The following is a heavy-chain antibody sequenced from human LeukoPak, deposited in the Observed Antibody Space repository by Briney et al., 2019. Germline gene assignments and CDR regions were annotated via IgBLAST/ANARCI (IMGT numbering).Heavy chain of an antibody. D-gene: IGHD4-17*01. Sequence: PGGSLRLSRAASGFTFDDYTMHWVRQAPGKGLEWVSLISWDGGSTYHADSVKGRFTISRDNSKNSLYLQMNSLRTEDTALYYCAKDIEDGLYGGVDYWGQGTLVTVSS. V-gene: IGHV3-43*01. CDR2: ISWDGGST. J-gene: IGHJ4*02. CDR3: AKDIEDGLYGGVDY. CDR1: GFTFDDYT.